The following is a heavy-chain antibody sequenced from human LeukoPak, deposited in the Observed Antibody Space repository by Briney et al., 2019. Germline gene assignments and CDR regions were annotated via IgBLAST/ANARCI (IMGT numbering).Heavy chain of an antibody. CDR1: GGSFSGYY. V-gene: IGHV4-59*01. CDR2: IYYSGST. J-gene: IGHJ3*02. Sequence: SETLSLTCAVYGGSFSGYYWSWIRQPPGKGLEWLGYIYYSGSTNYNPSLKSRVTISVDTSKNQFSLKLSSVTAADTAVYYCARESVAGINDAFDIWGQGTMVTVSS. CDR3: ARESVAGINDAFDI. D-gene: IGHD6-19*01.